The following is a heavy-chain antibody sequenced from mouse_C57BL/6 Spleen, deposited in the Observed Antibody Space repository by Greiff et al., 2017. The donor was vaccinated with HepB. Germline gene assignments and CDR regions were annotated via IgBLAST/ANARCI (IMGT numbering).Heavy chain of an antibody. D-gene: IGHD2-4*01. CDR3: GRSRGIYDYDDAMDY. CDR1: GYTFTDHI. Sequence: VQLQQSGAELASPGASVTLSCKASGYTFTDHIMNWVKKRPGQGLEWIGRIYPVSGETNYNQKFMGKATFSVDRSSSTVYMVLNSLTSEDPAVYYCGRSRGIYDYDDAMDYWGQGTSVTVSS. V-gene: IGHV1-11*01. J-gene: IGHJ4*01. CDR2: IYPVSGET.